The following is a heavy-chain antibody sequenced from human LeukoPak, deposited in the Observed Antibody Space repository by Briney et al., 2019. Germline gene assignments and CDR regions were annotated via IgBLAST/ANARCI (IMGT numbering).Heavy chain of an antibody. V-gene: IGHV4-39*01. CDR3: AGPLLPYYSDSSAYS. D-gene: IGHD3-22*01. J-gene: IGHJ4*02. CDR2: IYYSGST. Sequence: SQTLSLTCTVSGGSISSSTYYWGWIRQPPGKGRVWIGIIYYSGSTYYNPSLKTRVTISIDTSRNQFSLKLSSVTAADTAVYYCAGPLLPYYSDSSAYSWGQGTLVTVSS. CDR1: GGSISSSTYY.